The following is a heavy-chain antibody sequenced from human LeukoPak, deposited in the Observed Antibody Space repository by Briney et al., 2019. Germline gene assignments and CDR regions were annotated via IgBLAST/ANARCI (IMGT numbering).Heavy chain of an antibody. CDR2: INHSGST. D-gene: IGHD4-23*01. V-gene: IGHV4-34*01. J-gene: IGHJ4*02. CDR1: GGSFSGYY. CDR3: ARGTRYGGTDY. Sequence: SETLSLTCAVYGGSFSGYYWSWIRQPPGKGLEWIGEINHSGSTNYNPSLKSRVTISVDTSKNQFSLKLSSVTAADTAVYYCARGTRYGGTDYWGQGTLVTVSS.